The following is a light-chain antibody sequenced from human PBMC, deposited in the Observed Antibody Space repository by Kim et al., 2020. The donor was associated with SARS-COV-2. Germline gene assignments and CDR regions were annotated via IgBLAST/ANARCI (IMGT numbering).Light chain of an antibody. J-gene: IGKJ2*01. V-gene: IGKV3-15*01. CDR2: GAS. CDR3: LQYSNWPRT. Sequence: SASPGETVTLSCRASQSVSSNLAWYQQKSGQAPRLLIYGASTRATGIPARFSGSGSGTEFTLTISSLQSEDFAVYYCLQYSNWPRTFGQGTKLEI. CDR1: QSVSSN.